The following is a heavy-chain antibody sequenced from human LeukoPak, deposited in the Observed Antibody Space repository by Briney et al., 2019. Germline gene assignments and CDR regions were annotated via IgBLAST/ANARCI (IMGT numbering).Heavy chain of an antibody. J-gene: IGHJ4*02. CDR3: ARHTTGRALGDFDY. CDR1: VGSISGHY. D-gene: IGHD2-8*01. Sequence: AETLSLTCTVSVGSISGHYWSWLRQSPGKGLEWIAYIYNSGSTNYNNYNPSLKSRVIMSMDTSKNQLSLIVSSVTAADTAVYYCARHTTGRALGDFDYWGQGTLVTVSA. CDR2: IYNSGSTNYN. V-gene: IGHV4-59*08.